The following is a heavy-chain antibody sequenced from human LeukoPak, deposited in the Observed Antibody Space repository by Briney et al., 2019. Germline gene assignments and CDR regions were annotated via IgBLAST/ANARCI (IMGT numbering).Heavy chain of an antibody. V-gene: IGHV3-7*01. CDR2: IKENGNEQ. CDR1: GFTFTSYW. Sequence: HPGGSLRLSCEASGFTFTSYWMSWVRQAAEKGTEWVAHIKENGNEQYYADSVKGRFTISRDNVKQSLGLQMNSLRVEDTAAYYCARGPGDFDASDIWGQGTMVTVSS. CDR3: ARGPGDFDASDI. D-gene: IGHD1-14*01. J-gene: IGHJ3*02.